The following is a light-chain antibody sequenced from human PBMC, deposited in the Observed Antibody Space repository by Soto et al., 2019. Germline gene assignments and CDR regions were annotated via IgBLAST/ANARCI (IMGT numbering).Light chain of an antibody. Sequence: DIQMTQSPSTLSGSVGDRVTITCRASQSISSYLNWYQQKPGKAPKLLIYDASSLESGVPSRFSGSGSGTEFTLTISSLQPDDFATYYCQQYNSYPYTFGQGTRLEI. CDR3: QQYNSYPYT. J-gene: IGKJ5*01. V-gene: IGKV1-5*01. CDR1: QSISSY. CDR2: DAS.